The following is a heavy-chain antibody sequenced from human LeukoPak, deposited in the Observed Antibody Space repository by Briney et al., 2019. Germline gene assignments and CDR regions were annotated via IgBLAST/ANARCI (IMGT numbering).Heavy chain of an antibody. CDR1: GGSISSSSYY. J-gene: IGHJ5*02. Sequence: PSETLSLTCTVSGGSISSSSYYWGWIRLPPGKGLVWIGSIYCSGSTYCNPSLKRRVTISVDTSKNQFSLKLSSVTAADTAVYYCARHLLVVVVAADRWFDPWGQGTLVTVSS. V-gene: IGHV4-39*01. CDR2: IYCSGST. CDR3: ARHLLVVVVAADRWFDP. D-gene: IGHD2-15*01.